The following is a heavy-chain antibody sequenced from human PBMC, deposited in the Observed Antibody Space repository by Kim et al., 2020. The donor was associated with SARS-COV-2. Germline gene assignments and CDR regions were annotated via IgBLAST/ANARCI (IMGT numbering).Heavy chain of an antibody. Sequence: NYNPSLKSRVTISVDKSKNQFSLKLSSVTAADTAVYCCARGSGDSRYFDLWGRGTLVTVSS. V-gene: IGHV4-4*01. D-gene: IGHD3-10*01. J-gene: IGHJ2*01. CDR3: ARGSGDSRYFDL.